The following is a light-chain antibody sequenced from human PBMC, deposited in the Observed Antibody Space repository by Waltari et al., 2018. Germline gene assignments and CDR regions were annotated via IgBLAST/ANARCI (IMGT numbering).Light chain of an antibody. CDR3: SSFTSSNTWV. CDR2: EVT. CDR1: SNDVGGYNR. V-gene: IGLV2-18*02. J-gene: IGLJ3*02. Sequence: QSALTQPASVSGSPGQSITISCTGTSNDVGGYNRVSGHQQPPGTVPKLMIYEVTPRPSGIPDLFSGSKSGNTVSLTFTGLQAEDEAAYSCSSFTSSNTWVFGGGPKLTVL.